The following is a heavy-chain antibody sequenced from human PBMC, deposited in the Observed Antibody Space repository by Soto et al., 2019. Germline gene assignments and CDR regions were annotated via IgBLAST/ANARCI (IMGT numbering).Heavy chain of an antibody. CDR1: GFIFRRYW. D-gene: IGHD2-15*01. V-gene: IGHV3-7*01. Sequence: GGYLRLSCAASGFIFRRYWMSWVRQAPGKGLEWVAKKNQDESEKDYVDSVRGRFIISRDNAEKSLYLQMNSLREEETALYFCARDGVAAGLYLDNWGQGTLVTVSS. CDR2: KNQDESEK. CDR3: ARDGVAAGLYLDN. J-gene: IGHJ4*02.